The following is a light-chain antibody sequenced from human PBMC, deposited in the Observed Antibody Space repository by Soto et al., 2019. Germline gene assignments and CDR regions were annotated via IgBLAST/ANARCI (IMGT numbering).Light chain of an antibody. CDR2: GAT. Sequence: IQLTQSPSSLSASVGDRVTITCQASQGISNYLAWYQQKPGKTPRLLIYGATTLQSGVPSRFSGSGSGTDFALTISSLQPEDFATYYCQQLKSYVTFGQGTRLEIK. CDR1: QGISNY. CDR3: QQLKSYVT. V-gene: IGKV1-9*01. J-gene: IGKJ5*01.